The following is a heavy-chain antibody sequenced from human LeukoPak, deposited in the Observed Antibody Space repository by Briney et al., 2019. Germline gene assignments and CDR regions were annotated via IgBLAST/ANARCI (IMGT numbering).Heavy chain of an antibody. CDR1: GGSITSYY. Sequence: SETLSLTCTVSGGSITSYYWSWIRQSPGKGLECIGYIYYSGSTNYNPSLKSRVTISVDTSKNQFSLKLSSVTAADTAVYYCARAVQLERPPPLIGYYYMDVWGKGTTVTVSS. CDR2: IYYSGST. D-gene: IGHD1-1*01. CDR3: ARAVQLERPPPLIGYYYMDV. J-gene: IGHJ6*03. V-gene: IGHV4-59*01.